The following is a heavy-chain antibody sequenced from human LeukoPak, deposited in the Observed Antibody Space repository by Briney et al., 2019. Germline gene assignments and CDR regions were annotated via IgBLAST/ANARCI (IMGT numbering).Heavy chain of an antibody. V-gene: IGHV3-23*01. Sequence: PGGSLRLSCAASGFTFSSYAMSWVRQAPGKGLEWVAAISGSGGSTYYADSVKGRFTISGDNSKNTLYLQMNSLRAEDTAVYYCAKDYYDSSGYPDAFDIWGQGTMVTVSS. J-gene: IGHJ3*02. CDR2: ISGSGGST. CDR1: GFTFSSYA. D-gene: IGHD3-22*01. CDR3: AKDYYDSSGYPDAFDI.